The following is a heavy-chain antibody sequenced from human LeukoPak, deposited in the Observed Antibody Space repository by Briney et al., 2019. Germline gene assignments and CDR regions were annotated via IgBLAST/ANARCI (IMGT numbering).Heavy chain of an antibody. J-gene: IGHJ4*02. CDR2: INTNSGGT. CDR1: GYTFTGYY. CDR3: ARVFHEELSFDY. Sequence: ASVTVSCTASGYTFTGYYMHWVRQAPGQGLEWMGWINTNSGGTNSAQHSQGKAPMTRDTPTTTASMNLRRLRSDTPAEYTCARVFHEELSFDYWGPGAL. D-gene: IGHD1-7*01. V-gene: IGHV1-2*02.